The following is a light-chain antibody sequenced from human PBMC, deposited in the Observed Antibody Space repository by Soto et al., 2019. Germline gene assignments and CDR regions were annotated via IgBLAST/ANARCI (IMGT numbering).Light chain of an antibody. CDR2: WAS. CDR1: QSILYSSNNKHS. Sequence: DIVMTQSPDSLAVSLGERATINCKSSQSILYSSNNKHSLAWDPHKPGQPPQLLSYWASTRESGVPDRFSGSGSGTALTLTIRSLQAEDVAVYYCQPSYDIPYTFGQGTKLEIK. V-gene: IGKV4-1*01. CDR3: QPSYDIPYT. J-gene: IGKJ2*01.